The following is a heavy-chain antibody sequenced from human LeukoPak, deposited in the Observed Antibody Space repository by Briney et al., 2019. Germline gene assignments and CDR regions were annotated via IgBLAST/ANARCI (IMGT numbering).Heavy chain of an antibody. CDR2: ISAYNGNT. Sequence: ASVKVSCKASGYTFTSYGISWVRQAPGQGLEWMGWISAYNGNTNYAQKLQGRVTMTTDTSTSTAYMELRSLRSDDTAVYYCARERSSVTMVRGVIISPSLYMDVWGKGTTATISS. CDR1: GYTFTSYG. D-gene: IGHD3-10*01. CDR3: ARERSSVTMVRGVIISPSLYMDV. V-gene: IGHV1-18*01. J-gene: IGHJ6*03.